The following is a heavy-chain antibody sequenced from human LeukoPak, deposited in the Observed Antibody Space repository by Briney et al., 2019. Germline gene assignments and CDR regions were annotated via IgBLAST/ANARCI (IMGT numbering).Heavy chain of an antibody. CDR2: INHSGST. J-gene: IGHJ4*02. CDR1: GGSISSSSYY. CDR3: ARFSRGGYRALDY. Sequence: PSETLSLTCTVSGGSISSSSYYWGWIRQPPGKGLEWIGEINHSGSTNYNPSLKSRVTISVDTSKNQFSLKLSSVTAADTAVYYCARFSRGGYRALDYWGQGTLVTVSS. V-gene: IGHV4-39*07. D-gene: IGHD3-22*01.